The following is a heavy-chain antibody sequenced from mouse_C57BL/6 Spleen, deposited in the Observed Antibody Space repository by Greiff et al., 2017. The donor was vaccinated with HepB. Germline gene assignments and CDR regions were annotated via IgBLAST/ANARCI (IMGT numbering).Heavy chain of an antibody. Sequence: DVQLQESGTVLARPGASVKMSCKTSGYTFTSYWMHWVKQRPGQGLEWIGAIYPGNSDTSYNQKFKGKAKLTAVTSASTAYMELSSLTNEDSAVYYCTRNLITTVVPYWYFDVWGTGTTVTVSS. J-gene: IGHJ1*03. D-gene: IGHD1-1*01. CDR3: TRNLITTVVPYWYFDV. CDR1: GYTFTSYW. V-gene: IGHV1-5*01. CDR2: IYPGNSDT.